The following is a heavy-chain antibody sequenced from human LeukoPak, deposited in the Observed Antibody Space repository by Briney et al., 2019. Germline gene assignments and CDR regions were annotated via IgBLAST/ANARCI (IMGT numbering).Heavy chain of an antibody. Sequence: PGGSLRLSGAASGFTFSTYGMHWVRQAPGKGLEWVAVISYDGSNKWYTDSVKGRFAISRDDSKNTLYLQMNSLRAEDTAVYYCAKGQEKMTTINWFDPWGQGTLVTVSS. V-gene: IGHV3-30*18. D-gene: IGHD4-17*01. CDR2: ISYDGSNK. J-gene: IGHJ5*02. CDR3: AKGQEKMTTINWFDP. CDR1: GFTFSTYG.